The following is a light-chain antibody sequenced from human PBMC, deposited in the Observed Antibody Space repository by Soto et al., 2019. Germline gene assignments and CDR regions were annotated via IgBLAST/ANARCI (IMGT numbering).Light chain of an antibody. CDR1: TGAVTSAYY. CDR2: TTS. Sequence: QTVVTQEPSLTVSPGGTVTLTCASSTGAVTSAYYPNWFQKKPGQAPRPLIYTTSNKHSWTPARVSGSLLGGKAALTLSGVQPEDEAEYDCLLYYGGSQLVFGGGTKLTVL. CDR3: LLYYGGSQLV. V-gene: IGLV7-43*01. J-gene: IGLJ2*01.